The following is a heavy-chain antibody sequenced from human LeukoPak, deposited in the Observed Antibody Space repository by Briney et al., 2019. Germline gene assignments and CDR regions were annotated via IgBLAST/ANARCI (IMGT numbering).Heavy chain of an antibody. J-gene: IGHJ6*03. CDR1: GFAFSSYG. CDR3: AKAGSSYGYYYMDV. Sequence: GGTLRLSCAASGFAFSSYGMSWVRQAPGRGLEWVSVISDSSSSTYYADSVKGRFTISRDNSKNTLYLQMNSLRAEDTAVYYCAKAGSSYGYYYMDVWGKGTTVTVSS. D-gene: IGHD1-26*01. V-gene: IGHV3-23*01. CDR2: ISDSSSST.